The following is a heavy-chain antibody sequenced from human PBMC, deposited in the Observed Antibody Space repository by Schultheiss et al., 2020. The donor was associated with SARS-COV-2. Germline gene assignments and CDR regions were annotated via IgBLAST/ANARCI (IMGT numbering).Heavy chain of an antibody. CDR3: ARWALVDATDDAFDI. D-gene: IGHD2-15*01. Sequence: SETLSLTCAVYGGSFSGYYWSWIRQPPGKGLEWIGEINHSGSTNYNPSLKSRVTISVDTSKNQFSLKLSSVTAADTAVYYCARWALVDATDDAFDIWGKGKMV. V-gene: IGHV4-34*01. CDR1: GGSFSGYY. CDR2: INHSGST. J-gene: IGHJ3*02.